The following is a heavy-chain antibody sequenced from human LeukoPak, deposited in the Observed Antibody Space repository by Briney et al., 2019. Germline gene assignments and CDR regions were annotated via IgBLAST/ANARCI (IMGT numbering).Heavy chain of an antibody. J-gene: IGHJ4*02. CDR1: GGSISSXX. D-gene: IGHD5-24*01. V-gene: IGHV4-4*09. Sequence: LTCTVSGGSISSXXXSWIXQPPGKXLEXIXXIYNSGSTKYNPSLKSRVTISVDTSKNQISLKLSSVTAADTAVYYCARGARAGYNXEPFDNWGQGTLVTVSS. CDR2: IYNSGST. CDR3: ARGARAGYNXEPFDN.